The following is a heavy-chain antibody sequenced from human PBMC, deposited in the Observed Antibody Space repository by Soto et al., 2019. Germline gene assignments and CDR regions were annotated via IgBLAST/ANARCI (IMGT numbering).Heavy chain of an antibody. D-gene: IGHD5-18*01. CDR2: IYSGGST. J-gene: IGHJ4*02. V-gene: IGHV3-66*01. Sequence: GGSLRLSCAASGFTVSSNYMSWVRQAPGKGLEWVSVIYSGGSTYYADSVKGRFTITRDNSKNTLYLQMNSLRAEDTVVYYCARGDTAMGSWMNYWGQGTLVTVSS. CDR1: GFTVSSNY. CDR3: ARGDTAMGSWMNY.